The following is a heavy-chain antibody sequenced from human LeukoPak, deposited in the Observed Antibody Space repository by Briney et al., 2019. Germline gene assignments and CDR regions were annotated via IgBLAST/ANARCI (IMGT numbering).Heavy chain of an antibody. Sequence: SETLSLTCTVSGGSISSSSYYWGWIRQPPGKGLEWIGSIYYSGSTYYNPSLKSRVTISVDTSKNQFSLKLSSVTAADTAVYYCARTTVTRQSNDAFDIWGQGTMVTVSS. D-gene: IGHD4-17*01. J-gene: IGHJ3*02. CDR2: IYYSGST. V-gene: IGHV4-39*01. CDR1: GGSISSSSYY. CDR3: ARTTVTRQSNDAFDI.